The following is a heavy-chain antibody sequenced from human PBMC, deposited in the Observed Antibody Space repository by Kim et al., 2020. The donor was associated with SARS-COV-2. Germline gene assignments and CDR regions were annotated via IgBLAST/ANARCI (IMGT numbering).Heavy chain of an antibody. CDR1: GITLGSFA. D-gene: IGHD2-21*02. CDR3: TKDPLNNDFPDH. CDR2: ISGVYDRT. J-gene: IGHJ4*02. V-gene: IGHV3-23*01. Sequence: GGSLRLSCAASGITLGSFAMSWVRQAPGKGLEWVSTISGVYDRTHYADSVKGRFTISRDNSKNSLYLQMNSLRVDDTAIYYCTKDPLNNDFPDHWGQGTQVTVSS.